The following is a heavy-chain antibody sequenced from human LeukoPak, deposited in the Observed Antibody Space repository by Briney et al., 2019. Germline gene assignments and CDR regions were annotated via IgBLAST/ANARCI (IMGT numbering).Heavy chain of an antibody. CDR1: GFTFSSCG. V-gene: IGHV3-21*01. CDR3: ATETIGRHYDY. CDR2: IGPTGTDR. J-gene: IGHJ4*02. D-gene: IGHD1-14*01. Sequence: GGSLSLSCAASGFTFSSCGFNWVRQAPGKGLEWVSSIGPTGTDRYYADSVRGRFTISRDNPKNSMYLQMDSLRDEDTAVYYCATETIGRHYDYWGQGTLLTVSS.